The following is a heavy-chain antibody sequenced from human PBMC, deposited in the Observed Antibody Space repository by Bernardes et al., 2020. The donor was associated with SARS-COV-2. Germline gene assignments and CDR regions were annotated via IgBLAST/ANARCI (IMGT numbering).Heavy chain of an antibody. CDR1: GGSFNDYS. D-gene: IGHD3-3*01. CDR3: ARQDIGAIFGVVITPAGMDV. CDR2: VNHSGST. V-gene: IGHV4-34*01. Sequence: ETLSLTCAVYGGSFNDYSWTWIRQAPGKGLEWIGEVNHSGSTKYNPSLRSRVTISVDTSNNQFSLKLSSVTAADTAVYYCARQDIGAIFGVVITPAGMDVWGQGTTVTVSS. J-gene: IGHJ6*02.